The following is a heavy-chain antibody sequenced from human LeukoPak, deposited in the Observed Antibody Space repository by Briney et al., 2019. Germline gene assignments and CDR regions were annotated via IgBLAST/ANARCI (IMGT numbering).Heavy chain of an antibody. D-gene: IGHD1-26*01. V-gene: IGHV4-39*01. Sequence: SETLSLTCTVSGGSISSSSYYWGWIRQPPGKGLEWIGSIYYSGSTYYNPSLKSRVTISVDTSKNQFSLKLSSVTAADTAVYYCARRVVGATPDAFDIWGQGTMVTVSS. CDR2: IYYSGST. J-gene: IGHJ3*02. CDR1: GGSISSSSYY. CDR3: ARRVVGATPDAFDI.